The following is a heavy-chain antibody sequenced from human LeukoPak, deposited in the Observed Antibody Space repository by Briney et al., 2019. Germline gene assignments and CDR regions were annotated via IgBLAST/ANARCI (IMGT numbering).Heavy chain of an antibody. Sequence: SETLSLTCTVSGGSISSSSYYWGWIRQPPGKGLEWIGSIYYSGSTYYNPSLKSRVTISVDTSKNQFSLKLSSVTAADTAVYYCARDGGGYSRTFDPWGQGTLVTVSS. CDR2: IYYSGST. V-gene: IGHV4-39*07. CDR3: ARDGGGYSRTFDP. J-gene: IGHJ5*02. D-gene: IGHD6-13*01. CDR1: GGSISSSSYY.